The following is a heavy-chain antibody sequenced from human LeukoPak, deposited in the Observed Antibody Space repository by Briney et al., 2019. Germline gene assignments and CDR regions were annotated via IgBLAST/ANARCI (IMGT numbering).Heavy chain of an antibody. Sequence: SSETLSLTCTVSGGSISSGDYYWSWIRQPPGKGLEWIGYIYYSGSTYYNPSLKSRVTISVDTSKNQFSLKLSSVTAADTAVYYCARDLALWSLPVRAFDIWGQGTMVTVSS. CDR1: GGSISSGDYY. CDR2: IYYSGST. V-gene: IGHV4-30-4*01. CDR3: ARDLALWSLPVRAFDI. D-gene: IGHD3-22*01. J-gene: IGHJ3*02.